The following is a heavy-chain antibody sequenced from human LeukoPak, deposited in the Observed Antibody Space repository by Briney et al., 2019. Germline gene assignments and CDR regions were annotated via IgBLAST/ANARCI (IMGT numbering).Heavy chain of an antibody. CDR3: ARALSRDGYNFGGY. J-gene: IGHJ4*02. V-gene: IGHV1-2*02. D-gene: IGHD5-24*01. CDR2: INPNSGGT. Sequence: ASVKVSCKASGYTFTGYYMHWVRQAPGQGLEWMGWINPNSGGTNYAQKFQGRVTMTRDTSVSTAYMELSRLRSDDTAVYYCARALSRDGYNFGGYWGQGTLVTVSS. CDR1: GYTFTGYY.